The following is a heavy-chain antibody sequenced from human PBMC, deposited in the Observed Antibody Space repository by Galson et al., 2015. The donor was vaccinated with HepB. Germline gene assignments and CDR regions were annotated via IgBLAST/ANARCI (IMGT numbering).Heavy chain of an antibody. Sequence: SETLSLTCTVSGGSISSYYWSWIRQPPGKGLEWIGYIYYSGSTNYNPSLKSRVTISVDTSKNQFSLKLSSVTAADTAVYYCARTNWNDFGLGYWGQGTLVTVSS. CDR3: ARTNWNDFGLGY. CDR1: GGSISSYY. CDR2: IYYSGST. J-gene: IGHJ4*02. V-gene: IGHV4-59*01. D-gene: IGHD1-20*01.